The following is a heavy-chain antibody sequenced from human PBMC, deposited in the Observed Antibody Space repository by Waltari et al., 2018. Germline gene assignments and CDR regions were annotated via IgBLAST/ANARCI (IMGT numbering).Heavy chain of an antibody. CDR2: IYHTGNT. V-gene: IGHV4-38-2*02. CDR3: ARNFRLSTTSSFDY. J-gene: IGHJ4*02. D-gene: IGHD5-12*01. Sequence: QVQLQESGPGLVKPSETLSLTCTVSGYSISSGYYWAWYRQPPGKGLEWIGSIYHTGNTYYSPSLKSRLTISVDTSKNQFSLKLTSVTAADTALYYCARNFRLSTTSSFDYWGQGSLVTVSS. CDR1: GYSISSGYY.